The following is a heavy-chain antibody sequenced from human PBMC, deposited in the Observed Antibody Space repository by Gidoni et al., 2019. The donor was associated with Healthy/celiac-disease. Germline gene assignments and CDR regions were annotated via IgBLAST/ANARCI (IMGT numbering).Heavy chain of an antibody. CDR1: GSTFDDYA. J-gene: IGHJ3*02. D-gene: IGHD3-10*01. Sequence: EVQLVESGGGLVQPGRSLRLSCAASGSTFDDYAMHRVRQLPGKGLEWVSGISWNSGSIGYADSVKGRFTISRDNAKNSLYLQMNSQRAEDTALYYCAKAGYGSGSYSPFDIWGQGTMVTVSS. CDR2: ISWNSGSI. CDR3: AKAGYGSGSYSPFDI. V-gene: IGHV3-9*01.